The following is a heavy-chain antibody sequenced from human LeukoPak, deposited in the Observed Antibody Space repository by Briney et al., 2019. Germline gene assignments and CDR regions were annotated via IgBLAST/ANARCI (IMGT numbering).Heavy chain of an antibody. Sequence: GSLRLSCAASGFTFSSYAMSWVRQAPGKGLEWIGEINHSGSTNYNPSLKSRVTISVDTSKNQFSLKLSSVTGADTAVYYCARYYGSGLNYFDYWGQGTLVTASS. CDR3: ARYYGSGLNYFDY. CDR2: INHSGST. CDR1: GFTFSSYA. D-gene: IGHD3-10*01. V-gene: IGHV4-34*01. J-gene: IGHJ4*02.